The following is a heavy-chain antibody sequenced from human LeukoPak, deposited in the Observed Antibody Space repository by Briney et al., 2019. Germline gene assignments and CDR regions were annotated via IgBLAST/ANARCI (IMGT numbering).Heavy chain of an antibody. Sequence: SETLSLTCTVSGGSISSTIYYWGWIRQPPGKGLEWIGTIYYSGSIYYNPSLKSRVTVSVDTSKNQFSLKLNSVTTADTAVYYCARLFDYWGQGTLVTVSS. J-gene: IGHJ4*02. CDR1: GGSISSTIYY. CDR3: ARLFDY. V-gene: IGHV4-39*07. CDR2: IYYSGSI.